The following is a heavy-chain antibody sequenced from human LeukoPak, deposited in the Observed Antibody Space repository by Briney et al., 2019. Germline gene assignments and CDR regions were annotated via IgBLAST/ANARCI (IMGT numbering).Heavy chain of an antibody. J-gene: IGHJ4*02. Sequence: PGGSLRLSCAASGFTFSTYSMNWVRQAPGKGLEWVSSISSSSSYIYYVDSVKGRFTISRDNAKNSLYLQMNSLRAEDTAVYYCARKWYSSSWSDSVYFDHWGQGTLVTVSS. CDR2: ISSSSSYI. D-gene: IGHD6-13*01. CDR3: ARKWYSSSWSDSVYFDH. V-gene: IGHV3-21*01. CDR1: GFTFSTYS.